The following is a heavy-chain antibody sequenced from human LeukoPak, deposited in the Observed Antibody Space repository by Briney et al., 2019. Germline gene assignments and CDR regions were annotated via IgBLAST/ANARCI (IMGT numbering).Heavy chain of an antibody. Sequence: SETLSLTCTVSGDSVSSGSYYWSWIRQPPGKGLEWIGYIYHSGSTYYNPSLKSRVTISVDRSKNQFSLKLSSVTAADTAVYYCARGGGYDEPLDYWGQGTLVTVSS. J-gene: IGHJ4*02. CDR3: ARGGGYDEPLDY. CDR2: IYHSGST. D-gene: IGHD5-12*01. V-gene: IGHV4-30-2*01. CDR1: GDSVSSGSYY.